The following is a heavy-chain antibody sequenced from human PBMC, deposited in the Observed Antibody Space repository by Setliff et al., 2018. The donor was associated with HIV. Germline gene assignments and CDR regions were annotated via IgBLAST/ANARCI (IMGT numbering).Heavy chain of an antibody. Sequence: LSLTCTVSGDFFSSDYYWGWIRQPPGKGLEWIGSIWHSGNTYYNPSLKSRVTLSVDTSKNQFSLMLTSVTAADTAVYYCARDRSYYPNYFDSWGQGTLVTVSS. D-gene: IGHD1-26*01. CDR3: ARDRSYYPNYFDS. J-gene: IGHJ4*02. CDR1: GDFFSSDYY. CDR2: IWHSGNT. V-gene: IGHV4-38-2*02.